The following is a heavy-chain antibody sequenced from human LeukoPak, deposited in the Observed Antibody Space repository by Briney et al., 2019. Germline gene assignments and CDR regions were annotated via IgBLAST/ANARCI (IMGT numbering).Heavy chain of an antibody. J-gene: IGHJ4*02. V-gene: IGHV3-53*01. CDR1: GFTVRSIY. CDR2: FYSGGSS. D-gene: IGHD5-18*01. Sequence: PGGSLRLSCAASGFTVRSIYMTWVHQAPGKGLEWVSSFYSGGSSYYADSVKGRFIISRDSSTDTLYLQMNSLRVEDTAVYFCARDRGYGYGFFDYWGQGTLVTVSS. CDR3: ARDRGYGYGFFDY.